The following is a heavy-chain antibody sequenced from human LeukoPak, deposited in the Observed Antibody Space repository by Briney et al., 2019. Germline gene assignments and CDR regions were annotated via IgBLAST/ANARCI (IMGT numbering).Heavy chain of an antibody. CDR2: ISAYNGNT. Sequence: ASVKVSCKASGYTFTSYGISWVRQAPGQGLEWMGWISAYNGNTNYAQKPQGRVTMTTDTSTSTAYMELRSLRSDDTAVYYCASSHYSGGYYYYMDVWGKGTTVTVSS. CDR3: ASSHYSGGYYYYMDV. CDR1: GYTFTSYG. J-gene: IGHJ6*03. D-gene: IGHD4-11*01. V-gene: IGHV1-18*01.